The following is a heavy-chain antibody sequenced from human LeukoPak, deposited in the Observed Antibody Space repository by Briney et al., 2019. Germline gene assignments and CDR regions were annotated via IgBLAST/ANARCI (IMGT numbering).Heavy chain of an antibody. CDR2: ISSSSSYI. D-gene: IGHD3-22*01. Sequence: GGSLRLSCAASGFTFSSYSMNWVRQAPGKGLEWVSSISSSSSYIYYADSVKGRFTISRDNSKNTLYLQINSLRAEDTALYYCAKLPPSSGGPIEDYWGQGTLVTVSS. CDR1: GFTFSSYS. V-gene: IGHV3-21*04. CDR3: AKLPPSSGGPIEDY. J-gene: IGHJ4*02.